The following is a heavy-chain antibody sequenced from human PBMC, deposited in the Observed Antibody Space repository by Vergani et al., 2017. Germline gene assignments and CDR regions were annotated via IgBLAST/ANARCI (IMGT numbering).Heavy chain of an antibody. CDR3: ARNPGGAHFYDF. CDR2: VGHSGST. J-gene: IGHJ4*02. Sequence: QVQLQESGPGLVKPPGTLSLTCSVSGDSLSTTDWWSWVRQSPGQGLEWIGKVGHSGSTYIKASFRSRVTMSVDWYKSQFSLILTSVTAADTAIYYCARNPGGAHFYDFWGQGSLLTVSS. CDR1: GDSLSTTDW. V-gene: IGHV4-4*03. D-gene: IGHD2/OR15-2a*01.